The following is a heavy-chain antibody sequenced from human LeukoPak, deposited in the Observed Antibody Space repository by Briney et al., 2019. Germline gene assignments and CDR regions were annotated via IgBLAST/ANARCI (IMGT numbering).Heavy chain of an antibody. V-gene: IGHV4-59*08. Sequence: SETLSLTCTVSGGSISSYYWTWIRQPPGKGLEWVGYINYSGNTNHNPSLTGRVTISVDTSKNQFSLKLSSVTAADTAVYYCARLRGRQAVAGTLFDCWGQGTLVTVSS. CDR2: INYSGNT. CDR3: ARLRGRQAVAGTLFDC. CDR1: GGSISSYY. D-gene: IGHD6-19*01. J-gene: IGHJ4*02.